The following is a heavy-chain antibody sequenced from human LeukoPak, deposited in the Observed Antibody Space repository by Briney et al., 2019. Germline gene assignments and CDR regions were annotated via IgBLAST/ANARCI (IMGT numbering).Heavy chain of an antibody. V-gene: IGHV1-24*01. J-gene: IGHJ4*02. CDR1: GYTLTELS. D-gene: IGHD3-9*01. Sequence: ASVKVSCKVSGYTLTELSMHWVRQAPGKGLEWMGGFDPEDGETIYAQKFQGRVTMTEDTSTDTAYMELSSLRSEDTAVYYCARNIYYDILTGPAGYWGQGTLVTVSS. CDR2: FDPEDGET. CDR3: ARNIYYDILTGPAGY.